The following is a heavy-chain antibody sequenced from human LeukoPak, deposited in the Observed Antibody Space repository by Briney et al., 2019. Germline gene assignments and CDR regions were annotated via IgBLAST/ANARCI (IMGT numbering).Heavy chain of an antibody. CDR3: ASLTRRPLNYLEY. D-gene: IGHD1-14*01. J-gene: IGHJ4*02. CDR1: GGSISNNTYY. Sequence: SETLSLTCTVSGGSISNNTYYWGWIRQPPGKGLEWIGSIYYSGSTYYNPSLKSRVTISVDTSKDQFSLKLSSVPAADPAVYYCASLTRRPLNYLEYWGQGTLVTVSS. V-gene: IGHV4-39*01. CDR2: IYYSGST.